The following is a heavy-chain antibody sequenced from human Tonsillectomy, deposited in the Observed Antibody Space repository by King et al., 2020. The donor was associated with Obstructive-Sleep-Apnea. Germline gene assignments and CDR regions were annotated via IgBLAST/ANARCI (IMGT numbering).Heavy chain of an antibody. CDR3: ARSPPGGYVYSYSYYGMDV. V-gene: IGHV4-59*01. CDR1: GDSISSSY. CDR2: IHYSGST. D-gene: IGHD5-12*01. Sequence: QLQESGPGLVKPSETLSLTCTVSGDSISSSYWSWIRQPPGKGLEWIGYIHYSGSTNQNPSLKSRVTISVDTSKNQFSLKLRSVTAADTAVYYCARSPPGGYVYSYSYYGMDVWGQGTTVAVSS. J-gene: IGHJ6*02.